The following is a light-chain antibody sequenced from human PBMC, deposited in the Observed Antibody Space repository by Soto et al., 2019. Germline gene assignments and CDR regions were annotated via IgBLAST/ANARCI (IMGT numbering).Light chain of an antibody. V-gene: IGLV2-11*01. CDR3: SSFSISSTLYV. CDR1: SSDVGGYNY. CDR2: DVG. Sequence: QSALTQPRSVSGSPGQSVTISCTGTSSDVGGYNYVSWYQQHPGKAPKLMIYDVGKRPSGVPDRFSGSKSDNTASLTISGLQAEDEADYYCSSFSISSTLYVFGSGTKVTVL. J-gene: IGLJ1*01.